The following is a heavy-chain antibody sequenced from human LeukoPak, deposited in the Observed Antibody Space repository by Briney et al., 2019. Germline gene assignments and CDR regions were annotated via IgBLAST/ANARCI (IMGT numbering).Heavy chain of an antibody. Sequence: ASVKVSCKASGGTFSSYAISWVRQAPGQGLEWMGGIIHIFGAANYAQKFQGRVTITADESTSTAYMELSSLRSEDTAVYYCARHRGKTNHFDYWGQGTLVTVSS. D-gene: IGHD1-14*01. CDR2: IIHIFGAA. CDR3: ARHRGKTNHFDY. CDR1: GGTFSSYA. V-gene: IGHV1-69*13. J-gene: IGHJ4*02.